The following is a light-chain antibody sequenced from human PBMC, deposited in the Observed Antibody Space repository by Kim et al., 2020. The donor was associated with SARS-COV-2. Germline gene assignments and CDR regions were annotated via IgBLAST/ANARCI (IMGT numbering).Light chain of an antibody. CDR3: QQSYSIPQT. CDR1: QGINSY. V-gene: IGKV1-39*01. CDR2: AAS. J-gene: IGKJ1*01. Sequence: ASVGDSFTITCLASQGINSYLNWYQQKPGKAPKLLIYAASTLQSGVPSRFSGSESGTDFTLTISSLQPEDFATYYCQQSYSIPQTFGQGTKVDIK.